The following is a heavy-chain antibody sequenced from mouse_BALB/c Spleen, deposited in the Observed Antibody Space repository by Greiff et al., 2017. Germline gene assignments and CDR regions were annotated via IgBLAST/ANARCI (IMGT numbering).Heavy chain of an antibody. J-gene: IGHJ4*01. CDR1: GYSFTGYN. CDR3: TRSRALDY. Sequence: VQLKQSGPELEKPGASVKISCKASGYSFTGYNMNWVKQSNGKSLEWIGNIYPGSGSTNYDEKFKSKATLTVDTSSSTAYMQLSSLTSEDSAVYYCTRSRALDYWGQGTSVTVSS. CDR2: IYPGSGST. V-gene: IGHV1-39*01.